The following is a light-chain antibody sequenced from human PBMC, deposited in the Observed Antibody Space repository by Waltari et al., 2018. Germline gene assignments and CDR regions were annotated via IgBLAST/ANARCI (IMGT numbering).Light chain of an antibody. CDR1: QSIPTF. V-gene: IGKV1-39*01. Sequence: DIQMTQSPSSLSASVGDRVTITCRASQSIPTFLNWYQPRPGKAPKLLIYASSSLQSGGPSKFSGSGTGTVFTLTISSLQPEDFATYYFQPRYSTPSVGGVTKVEI. J-gene: IGKJ4*01. CDR2: ASS. CDR3: QPRYSTPS.